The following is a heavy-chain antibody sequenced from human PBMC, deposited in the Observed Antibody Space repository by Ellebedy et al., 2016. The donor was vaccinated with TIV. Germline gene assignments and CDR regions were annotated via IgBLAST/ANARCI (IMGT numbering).Heavy chain of an antibody. D-gene: IGHD3-9*01. Sequence: GGSLRLSCAASGFTFDDYGMSWVRQAPGKGLEWVSGISGSGGRTYYADSVKGRITISRDKSKNTLYLQMNSLRAEDTAVYYCARPFLTGSILVQPISGWFDPWGQGTLVTVSS. J-gene: IGHJ5*02. CDR2: ISGSGGRT. V-gene: IGHV3-23*01. CDR3: ARPFLTGSILVQPISGWFDP. CDR1: GFTFDDYG.